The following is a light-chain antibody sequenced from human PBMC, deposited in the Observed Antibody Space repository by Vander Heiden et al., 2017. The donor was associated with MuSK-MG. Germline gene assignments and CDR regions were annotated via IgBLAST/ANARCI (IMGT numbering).Light chain of an antibody. CDR3: QQYISSWT. J-gene: IGKJ1*01. V-gene: IGKV3-20*01. Sequence: EIVLTQSPGPLSLSPGERATLSCRASQSVSSNHLAWYQQKPGQAPRLLIYSAFIRAIGFPDRFSGSGSGTDFTLTSSRREPEDFAVYYWQQYISSWTFGQGTKVEIK. CDR2: SAF. CDR1: QSVSSNH.